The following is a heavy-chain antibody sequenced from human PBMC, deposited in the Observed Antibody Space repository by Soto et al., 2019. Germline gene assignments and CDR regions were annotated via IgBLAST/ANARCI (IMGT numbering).Heavy chain of an antibody. V-gene: IGHV1-18*01. CDR3: ARDLAPGYPGYSDY. J-gene: IGHJ4*02. Sequence: GASVKVSCKTSGYTFSNYGINWVRQAPGQGLEWMGWISAYNGNTNFAQKVQGRVSLTTDTSSTTAYMELRSLTSDETAVYYCARDLAPGYPGYSDYWGQGTLVPVSP. D-gene: IGHD2-2*03. CDR1: GYTFSNYG. CDR2: ISAYNGNT.